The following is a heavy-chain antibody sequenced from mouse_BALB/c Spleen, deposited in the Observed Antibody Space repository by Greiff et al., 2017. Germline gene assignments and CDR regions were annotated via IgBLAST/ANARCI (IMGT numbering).Heavy chain of an antibody. CDR3: ASPIHYYGYFDY. CDR1: GYTFSSYW. D-gene: IGHD1-2*01. V-gene: IGHV1-9*01. CDR2: ILPGSGST. J-gene: IGHJ2*01. Sequence: QVQLQQSGAELMKPGASVKISCKATGYTFSSYWIEWVKQRPGHGLEWIGEILPGSGSTNYNEKFKGKATFTADTSSNTAYMQLSSLTSEDSAVYYCASPIHYYGYFDYWGQGTTLTVSS.